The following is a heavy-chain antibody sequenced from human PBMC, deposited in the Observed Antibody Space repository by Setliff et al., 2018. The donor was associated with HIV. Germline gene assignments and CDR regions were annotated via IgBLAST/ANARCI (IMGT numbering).Heavy chain of an antibody. V-gene: IGHV1-8*01. CDR3: ASSWSRVPYYGMDV. Sequence: ASVKVSCKASGSTFSTYDINWVRQAPGQGPEWMGVMNPNSGNTGYAPKLKGRVTMTRNTAISPAYMELSSLISDDTAVYYCASSWSRVPYYGMDVWGQGTTVTVSS. J-gene: IGHJ6*02. CDR2: MNPNSGNT. D-gene: IGHD6-13*01. CDR1: GSTFSTYD.